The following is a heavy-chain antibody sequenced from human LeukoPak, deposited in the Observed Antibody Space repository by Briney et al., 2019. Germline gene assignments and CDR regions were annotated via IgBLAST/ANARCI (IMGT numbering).Heavy chain of an antibody. CDR1: GYSFTSYW. Sequence: GESLKISCKGSGYSFTSYWISWVRQMPGKGLEWMGRIDPSDSYTNYSPSFQGHVTISADKSISTAYLQWSSLKASDTAMYYCVRQNYYYYGMDVWGQGTTVTVSS. CDR3: VRQNYYYYGMDV. V-gene: IGHV5-10-1*01. CDR2: IDPSDSYT. J-gene: IGHJ6*02.